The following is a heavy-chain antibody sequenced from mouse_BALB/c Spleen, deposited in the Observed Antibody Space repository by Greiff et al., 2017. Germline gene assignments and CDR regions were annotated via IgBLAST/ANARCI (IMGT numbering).Heavy chain of an antibody. D-gene: IGHD1-1*01. CDR3: TRGDYYGSSPHYYAMDY. V-gene: IGHV1-5*01. Sequence: EVQRVESGTVLARPGASVKMSCKASGYTFTSYWMHWVKQRPGQGLEWIGAIYPGNSDTSYNQKFKGKAKLTAVTSSSTAYMELSSLTNEDSAVYYCTRGDYYGSSPHYYAMDYWGQGTSVTVSA. CDR2: IYPGNSDT. CDR1: GYTFTSYW. J-gene: IGHJ4*01.